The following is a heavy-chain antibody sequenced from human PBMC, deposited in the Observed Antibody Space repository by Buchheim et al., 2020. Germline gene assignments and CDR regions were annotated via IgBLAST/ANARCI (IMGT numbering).Heavy chain of an antibody. D-gene: IGHD6-19*01. V-gene: IGHV3-30*04. CDR1: GFTFSSYA. J-gene: IGHJ4*02. CDR3: ARDRVVAVAGTVDY. CDR2: ISYDGSNK. Sequence: QVRLVESGGGVVQPGRSLRLSCAASGFTFSSYAMHWVRQAPGKGLEWVAVISYDGSNKYYADSVKGRFTISRDNSKNTLYLQMNSLRAEDTAVYYCARDRVVAVAGTVDYWGQGTL.